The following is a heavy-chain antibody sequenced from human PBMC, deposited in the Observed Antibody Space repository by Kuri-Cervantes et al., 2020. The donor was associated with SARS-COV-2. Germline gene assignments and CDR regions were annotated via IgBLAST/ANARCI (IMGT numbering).Heavy chain of an antibody. CDR2: ISSSSSYI. V-gene: IGHV3-21*01. Sequence: GGSLRLSCAASGFTFSDYYMNWVRQAPGKGLEWVSSISSSSSYIYYADSVKGRFTISRDNAKNSLYLQMNSLRAEDTAVYYCTTDPYPRYCTNGVCTHPYYYYYYGMDVWGQGTTVTVSS. D-gene: IGHD2-8*01. J-gene: IGHJ6*02. CDR3: TTDPYPRYCTNGVCTHPYYYYYYGMDV. CDR1: GFTFSDYY.